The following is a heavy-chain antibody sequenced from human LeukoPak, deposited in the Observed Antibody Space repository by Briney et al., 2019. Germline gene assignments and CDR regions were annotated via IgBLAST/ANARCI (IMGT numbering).Heavy chain of an antibody. J-gene: IGHJ3*02. CDR3: AKDLKGYYDAFDI. Sequence: GGSLRLSCAASGFTFSDYYMSWIRQAPGKGLEWVSYISSSGSTIYYADSVKGRFTISRDNAKNSLYLQMNSLRAEDTAVYYCAKDLKGYYDAFDIWGQGTMVTVSS. CDR2: ISSSGSTI. D-gene: IGHD3-10*01. CDR1: GFTFSDYY. V-gene: IGHV3-11*01.